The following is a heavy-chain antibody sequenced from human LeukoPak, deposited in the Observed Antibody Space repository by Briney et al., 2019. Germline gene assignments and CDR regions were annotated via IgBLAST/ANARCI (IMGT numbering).Heavy chain of an antibody. V-gene: IGHV1-18*01. D-gene: IGHD2-15*01. CDR3: ARVVVVGDNYFDY. Sequence: ASVKVSCKASGYTFTSYGISWVRQAPGQGHEWVGWISAYNGNTDYAQKLQVRVTMTTDTPTSTAYMELRGLRSDDTAVYYCARVVVVGDNYFDYWGQGTLVTVSS. CDR2: ISAYNGNT. CDR1: GYTFTSYG. J-gene: IGHJ4*02.